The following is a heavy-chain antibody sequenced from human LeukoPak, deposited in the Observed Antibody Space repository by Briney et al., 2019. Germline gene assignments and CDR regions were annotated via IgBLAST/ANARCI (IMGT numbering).Heavy chain of an antibody. J-gene: IGHJ4*02. V-gene: IGHV4-4*07. CDR1: GGSISSYY. Sequence: PSETLSLTCTVSGGSISSYYWSWIRQPAGKGLEWIGRIYTSGSTNYNPSLKSRVTISVDKSKNQFSLKLSSVTAADTAVYYCAREPVAGTSFDYCGQGTLVTVSS. CDR3: AREPVAGTSFDY. CDR2: IYTSGST. D-gene: IGHD6-19*01.